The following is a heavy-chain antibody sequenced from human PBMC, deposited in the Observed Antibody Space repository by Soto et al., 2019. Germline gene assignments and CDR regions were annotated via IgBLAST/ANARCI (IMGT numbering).Heavy chain of an antibody. CDR2: INSDGSVS. CDR1: GFTFSNYW. Sequence: EVQLVESGGGLVQPGGSLRLSCAASGFTFSNYWMYWVRQAPGKGLVWVSRINSDGSVSSYADSVKGRLTISRDNVENTLYLQMDSLRAEDTAVYYCARGDCVGGPCYSLAGSFYYYMDVWGKGTTVTVFS. D-gene: IGHD2-15*01. CDR3: ARGDCVGGPCYSLAGSFYYYMDV. V-gene: IGHV3-74*01. J-gene: IGHJ6*03.